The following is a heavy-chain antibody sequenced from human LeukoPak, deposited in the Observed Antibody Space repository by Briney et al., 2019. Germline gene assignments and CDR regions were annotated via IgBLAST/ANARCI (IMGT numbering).Heavy chain of an antibody. V-gene: IGHV3-23*01. CDR3: AKGRGLNYYGMDV. Sequence: GGSLRLSCAASGFTFSTYAMSWVRQAPGKGLEWVSTISGDGGNTHYADSVKGRFTISRDNSKNTLYLQMNSLRAEDTAVYYCAKGRGLNYYGMDVWGQGTTVTVSS. CDR1: GFTFSTYA. D-gene: IGHD5-24*01. J-gene: IGHJ6*02. CDR2: ISGDGGNT.